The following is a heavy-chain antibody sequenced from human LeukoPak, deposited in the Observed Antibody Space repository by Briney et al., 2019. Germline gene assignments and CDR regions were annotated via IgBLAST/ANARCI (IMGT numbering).Heavy chain of an antibody. CDR3: ARAYTGFEAFDY. CDR1: GYTFIGYY. D-gene: IGHD5-12*01. V-gene: IGHV1-2*02. Sequence: ASVKVSCKASGYTFIGYYIHWVRQAPGQGLEYLGWINPNSGGANYAQKFQGRVTMTRDRSISTAYIELSRLASDDTAVYFCARAYTGFEAFDYWGQGTLVTVSS. J-gene: IGHJ4*02. CDR2: INPNSGGA.